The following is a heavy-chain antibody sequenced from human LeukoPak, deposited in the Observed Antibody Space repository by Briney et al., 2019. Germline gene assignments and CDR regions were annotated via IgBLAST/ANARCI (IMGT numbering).Heavy chain of an antibody. CDR3: ARDRRFLDTAMVTLAY. Sequence: PGGSLRLSCAASGFTFSDYYMSWIRQAPGKGLEWVSYISSSSSYTNYADSVKGRFTISRDNAKNSLYLQMNSLRAEDTAVYYCARDRRFLDTAMVTLAYWGQGTLVTVSS. V-gene: IGHV3-11*06. J-gene: IGHJ4*02. D-gene: IGHD5-18*01. CDR1: GFTFSDYY. CDR2: ISSSSSYT.